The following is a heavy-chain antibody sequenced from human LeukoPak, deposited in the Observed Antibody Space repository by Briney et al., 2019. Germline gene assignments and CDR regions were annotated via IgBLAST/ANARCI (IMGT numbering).Heavy chain of an antibody. D-gene: IGHD2-2*01. J-gene: IGHJ4*02. V-gene: IGHV3-7*01. CDR3: ARPRGCGSARCNNFDY. Sequence: GGSLRLSCATSGFTFSDYYMSWIRQAPGKGLEWVANIKQDGSEKYYVDSVKGRFTISRDNAKKSLYLQLNSLRPEDSAVYYCARPRGCGSARCNNFDYWGQGTLVTVSS. CDR1: GFTFSDYY. CDR2: IKQDGSEK.